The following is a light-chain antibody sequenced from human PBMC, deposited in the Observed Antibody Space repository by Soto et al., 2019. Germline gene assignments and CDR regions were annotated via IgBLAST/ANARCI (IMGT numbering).Light chain of an antibody. CDR2: GAS. V-gene: IGKV3-20*01. CDR3: QQYSSSHWT. Sequence: EIVLTQSPGTLSLSPGERATLSCRASQSVSSSYLAWYQQKPGQAPRLLIYGASSRATGIPDRFSGSGSGTDFTLTISRLEPEDFEVYYCQQYSSSHWTFGQGTKVEIK. J-gene: IGKJ1*01. CDR1: QSVSSSY.